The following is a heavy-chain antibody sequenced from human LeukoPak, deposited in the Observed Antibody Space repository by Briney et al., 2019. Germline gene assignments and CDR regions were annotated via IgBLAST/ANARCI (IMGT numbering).Heavy chain of an antibody. D-gene: IGHD6-13*01. CDR2: IHHSGST. CDR1: GYSISSAYH. Sequence: PSETLSLTCNVSGYSISSAYHWGWIRQPPGKGLEWIGSIHHSGSTYYNPSLKSRVTLSVDTSKNQLSLKLSSVTAADTAVYYCARQTSYTSTTHYFDYWGQGSLVTVSS. CDR3: ARQTSYTSTTHYFDY. J-gene: IGHJ4*02. V-gene: IGHV4-38-2*02.